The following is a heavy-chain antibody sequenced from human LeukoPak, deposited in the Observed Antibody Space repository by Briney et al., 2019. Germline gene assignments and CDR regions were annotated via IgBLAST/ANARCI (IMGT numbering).Heavy chain of an antibody. D-gene: IGHD4-17*01. CDR1: GFXFNIYA. V-gene: IGHV3-23*01. J-gene: IGHJ5*01. Sequence: PGGSLRLSCAASGFXFNIYAMSWVRQAPGKGLEWVAAIDRSGGSTFYADSVKGRFTISKDNSKNTLYLQINSLRVDDTAIYYCARGSHGEHDSWGQGTLVTVSS. CDR2: IDRSGGST. CDR3: ARGSHGEHDS.